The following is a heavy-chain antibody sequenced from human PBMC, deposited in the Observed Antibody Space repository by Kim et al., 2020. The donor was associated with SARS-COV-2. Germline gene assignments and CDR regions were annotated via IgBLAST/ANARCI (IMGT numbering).Heavy chain of an antibody. CDR2: IDPSDSYT. D-gene: IGHD6-19*01. CDR1: GYSFTSYW. Sequence: GESLKISCKGSGYSFTSYWISWVRQMPGKGLEWMGRIDPSDSYTNYSPSFQGNVTISADKSISTAYLQWSSLKASDTAMYYCARHDRAYSSGWYWFDPWGQGTLVTVSS. V-gene: IGHV5-10-1*01. CDR3: ARHDRAYSSGWYWFDP. J-gene: IGHJ5*02.